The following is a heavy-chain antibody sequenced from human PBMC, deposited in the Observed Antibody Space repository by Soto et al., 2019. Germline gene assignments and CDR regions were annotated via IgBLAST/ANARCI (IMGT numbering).Heavy chain of an antibody. CDR3: AREAPPVWFGELPQPYTWFGP. CDR1: GYTFTSYG. D-gene: IGHD3-10*01. Sequence: QVQLVQSGAEVKKPGASVKVSCKASGYTFTSYGISWVRQAPGQGLEWMGWISAYNGNTNYAQKLQGRVTMTTDTSTSTAYMELRSLRSDDTAVYYCAREAPPVWFGELPQPYTWFGPWGQGTLVTVSS. V-gene: IGHV1-18*04. J-gene: IGHJ5*02. CDR2: ISAYNGNT.